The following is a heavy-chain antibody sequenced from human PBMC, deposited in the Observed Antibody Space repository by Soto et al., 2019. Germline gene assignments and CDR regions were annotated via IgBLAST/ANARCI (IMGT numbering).Heavy chain of an antibody. D-gene: IGHD2-15*01. CDR2: INHSGST. V-gene: IGHV4-34*01. J-gene: IGHJ6*02. CDR3: ASETTYCSGGSCYARSSYYFSGMDV. Sequence: QVQLQQWGAGLLKPSETLSLTCAVYVGSFSGYYWSWIRQPPGKGLEWIGEINHSGSTNYNPSLTSRVTISVDTYKNQFSLKLSAVTAADTAVYYCASETTYCSGGSCYARSSYYFSGMDVWGQGTTVTVSS. CDR1: VGSFSGYY.